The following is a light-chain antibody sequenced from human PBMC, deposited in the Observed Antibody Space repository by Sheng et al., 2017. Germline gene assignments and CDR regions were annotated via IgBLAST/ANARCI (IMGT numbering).Light chain of an antibody. CDR2: VNNDGSH. V-gene: IGLV4-69*01. Sequence: QPVLTQSPSASASLGASVKVTCTLSSGHSSNAITWHQQQPEKGPRYLMKVNNDGSHSKGDGIPDRFSGSSSGAERYLTISSLQSEDEADYYCQTWGTGIAVFGGGTKLTV. CDR3: QTWGTGIAV. J-gene: IGLJ2*01. CDR1: SGHSSNA.